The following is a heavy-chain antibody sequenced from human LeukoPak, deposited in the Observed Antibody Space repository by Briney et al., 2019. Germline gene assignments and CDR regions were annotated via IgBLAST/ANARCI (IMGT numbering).Heavy chain of an antibody. CDR2: ISSSSSYI. D-gene: IGHD2-2*01. J-gene: IGHJ6*02. CDR1: GFTFSSYS. CDR3: ARSYCSRTSCYAGGYYYYYGMDV. Sequence: GGSLRLSCAASGFTFSSYSMNWVRQAPGKGLEWVSSISSSSSYIYYADSVKGRFTISRDNAKNSLYLQMNSLRAEDTAVYYCARSYCSRTSCYAGGYYYYYGMDVWGQGTTVTVSS. V-gene: IGHV3-21*01.